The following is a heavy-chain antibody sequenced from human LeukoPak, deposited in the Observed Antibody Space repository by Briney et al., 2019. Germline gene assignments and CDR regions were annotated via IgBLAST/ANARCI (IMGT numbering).Heavy chain of an antibody. CDR2: IYTSGST. Sequence: SETLSLTCSVSGGSISRDYWSWIRQPPGEGVEWIGYIYTSGSTNYNPSLKSRVTISVDTSKNQFSLKLSSVTAADTAVYYCARLNVGNYFPLGWFDPWGQGTLVTVFS. J-gene: IGHJ5*02. CDR3: ARLNVGNYFPLGWFDP. CDR1: GGSISRDY. D-gene: IGHD4-11*01. V-gene: IGHV4-4*09.